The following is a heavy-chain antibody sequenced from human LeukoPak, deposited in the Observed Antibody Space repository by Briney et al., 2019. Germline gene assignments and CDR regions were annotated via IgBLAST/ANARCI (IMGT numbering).Heavy chain of an antibody. D-gene: IGHD6-13*01. Sequence: SQSLSLTRVFYAGSPSGYYWSWIGQPAGKGLEWIGEINHSGSTNYNPSLKSRVTISVDTSKNQFSLQLSSVTAADTAVYYCARGSIAAARWFDPWGQGTLVTVSS. CDR2: INHSGST. J-gene: IGHJ5*02. CDR1: AGSPSGYY. CDR3: ARGSIAAARWFDP. V-gene: IGHV4-34*01.